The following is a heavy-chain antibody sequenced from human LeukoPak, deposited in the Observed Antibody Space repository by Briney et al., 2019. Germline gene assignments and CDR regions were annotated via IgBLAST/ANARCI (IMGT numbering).Heavy chain of an antibody. D-gene: IGHD2-15*01. CDR1: GYTFTSHF. CDR2: INPRGGST. J-gene: IGHJ5*02. Sequence: ASVTVSCKASGYTFTSHFMHWVRQAPGQGLEWMGIINPRGGSTSYTQKFQGRVTMTRDTSTSTVYMELSRLRSEDTAVYYCARLPGYCSGVSCYPPFDPWGQGTLVTVSS. CDR3: ARLPGYCSGVSCYPPFDP. V-gene: IGHV1-46*01.